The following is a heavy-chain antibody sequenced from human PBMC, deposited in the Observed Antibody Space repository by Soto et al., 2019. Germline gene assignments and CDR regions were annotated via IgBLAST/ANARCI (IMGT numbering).Heavy chain of an antibody. CDR1: GFKFGNYA. J-gene: IGHJ4*02. D-gene: IGHD3-16*01. V-gene: IGHV3-23*01. Sequence: LRLSCAASGFKFGNYAMSWVRQAPGKGLEWVSLISATGGGTYYADSVKGRFTISRDNSHNTLYLQVHSLTAEDTAVYYCAKDRRAGGNSAFYFDFWGQGAQVTVSS. CDR2: ISATGGGT. CDR3: AKDRRAGGNSAFYFDF.